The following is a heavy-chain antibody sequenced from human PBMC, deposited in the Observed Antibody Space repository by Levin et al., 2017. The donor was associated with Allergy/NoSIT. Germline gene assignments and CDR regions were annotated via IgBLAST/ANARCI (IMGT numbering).Heavy chain of an antibody. CDR2: IYSGGST. CDR1: GITVGNHY. CDR3: ATRGSGRSLDS. J-gene: IGHJ4*02. D-gene: IGHD3-10*01. V-gene: IGHV3-53*01. Sequence: QAGESLKISCTASGITVGNHYMCWVRQAPGKGLEWVSLIYSGGSTHYADSVEGRFTISRDSSKNTLYLQMNRLRAEDTAMYYCATRGSGRSLDSWGQGTLVTVSS.